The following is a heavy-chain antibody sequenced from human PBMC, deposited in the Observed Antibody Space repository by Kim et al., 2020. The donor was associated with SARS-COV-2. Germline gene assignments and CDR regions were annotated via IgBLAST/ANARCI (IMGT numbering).Heavy chain of an antibody. V-gene: IGHV3-23*01. D-gene: IGHD1-26*01. Sequence: GGSLRLSCVASGFTFNTFDMSWVRQAPGKGLEWVSVIFGNGGRTSYADSVNGRFTISKDNSKNTLYLQMNNLRAEDTAIYYCVKGAYLDYWGQGTLVTVSS. CDR1: GFTFNTFD. CDR3: VKGAYLDY. J-gene: IGHJ4*02. CDR2: IFGNGGRT.